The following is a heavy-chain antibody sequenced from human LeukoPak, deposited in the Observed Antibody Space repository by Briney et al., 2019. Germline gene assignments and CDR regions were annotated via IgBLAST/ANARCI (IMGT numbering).Heavy chain of an antibody. CDR1: GYTFTRYG. V-gene: IGHV1-18*01. CDR3: ARERYYYDCSGYYYYDY. J-gene: IGHJ4*02. Sequence: ASVKVSCKASGYTFTRYGISWVRQAPGQGLEGMGWISAYNGNTNYAQKLKGRVTMTTDTSTSTAYMELRSLRSDDTAVYYCARERYYYDCSGYYYYDYWGQGTLVTVSS. D-gene: IGHD3-22*01. CDR2: ISAYNGNT.